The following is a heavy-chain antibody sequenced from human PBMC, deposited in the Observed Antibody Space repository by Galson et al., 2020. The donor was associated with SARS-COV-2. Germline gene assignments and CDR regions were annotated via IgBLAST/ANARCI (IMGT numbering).Heavy chain of an antibody. CDR2: ISCHNGNT. Sequence: ASVKVSCKASGYTFNRYGISWVRQAPGQGLEWMGWISCHNGNTNYPEKFQGRVTMTKDPYTSTVYMELRSLRSVDTAIYYCAREEDPTDYVPYFDQWGQGTLVTVSS. J-gene: IGHJ4*02. CDR1: GYTFNRYG. D-gene: IGHD3-16*01. V-gene: IGHV1-18*01. CDR3: AREEDPTDYVPYFDQ.